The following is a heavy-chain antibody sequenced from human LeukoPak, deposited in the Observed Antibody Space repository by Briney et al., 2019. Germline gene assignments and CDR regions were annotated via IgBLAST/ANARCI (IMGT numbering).Heavy chain of an antibody. D-gene: IGHD3-10*01. CDR2: IYYSGST. J-gene: IGHJ6*03. CDR3: ARDLPADYGSGSYYHYYYYYYMDV. Sequence: NPSETLSLTCTVSGGSISSSSYYWGWIRQPPGKGLEWIGSIYYSGSTYYNPSLKSRVTISVDTSKNQFSLKLSSVTAADTAVYYCARDLPADYGSGSYYHYYYYYYMDVWGKGTTVTVSS. CDR1: GGSISSSSYY. V-gene: IGHV4-39*07.